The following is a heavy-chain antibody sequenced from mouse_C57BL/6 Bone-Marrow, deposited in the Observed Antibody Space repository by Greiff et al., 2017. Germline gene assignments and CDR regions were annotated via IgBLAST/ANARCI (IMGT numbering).Heavy chain of an antibody. V-gene: IGHV1-15*01. CDR1: GYTFTDYE. Sequence: VKLQESGAELVRPGASVTLSCKASGYTFTDYEMHWVKQTPVHGLEWIGAIDPETGGTAYNQKFKGKAILTADKSSSTAYMELRSLTSEDSAVYYCTTRSQYYGSSYNLDYWGQGTTLTVSS. CDR2: IDPETGGT. CDR3: TTRSQYYGSSYNLDY. D-gene: IGHD1-1*01. J-gene: IGHJ2*01.